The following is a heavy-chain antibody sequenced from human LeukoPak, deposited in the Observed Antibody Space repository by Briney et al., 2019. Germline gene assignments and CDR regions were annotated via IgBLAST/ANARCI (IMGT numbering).Heavy chain of an antibody. V-gene: IGHV4-39*01. CDR3: ARRRYYDSSGYLE. J-gene: IGHJ1*01. Sequence: SETLSLTCTIFGDSVSRTDSSSDWIRQPPGKGLERIGTIYYSGRTYYTPSLKSRVTLSVDMSNNQFSLTLSSVTAADTALYFCARRRYYDSSGYLEWGQGTLVTVSS. CDR1: GDSVSRTDSS. CDR2: IYYSGRT. D-gene: IGHD3-22*01.